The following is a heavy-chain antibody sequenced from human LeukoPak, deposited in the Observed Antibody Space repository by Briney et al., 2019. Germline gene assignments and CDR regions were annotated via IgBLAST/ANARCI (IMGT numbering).Heavy chain of an antibody. CDR1: GYTFTSYY. CDR3: VGGDILTGYYNLDY. J-gene: IGHJ4*02. CDR2: INPSGGST. D-gene: IGHD3-9*01. Sequence: GASVKVSCKASGYTFTSYYMHWVRQAPGQGLEWMGIINPSGGSTSYAQRFQGRVTMTRDTSTSTVYMELSSLRSEDTAVYYCVGGDILTGYYNLDYWGQGTLVTVSA. V-gene: IGHV1-46*01.